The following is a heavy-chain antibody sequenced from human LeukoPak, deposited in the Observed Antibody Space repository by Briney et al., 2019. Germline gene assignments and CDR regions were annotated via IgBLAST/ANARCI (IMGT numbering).Heavy chain of an antibody. D-gene: IGHD3-22*01. CDR3: ARRPITMIVDDAFDI. Sequence: ASVKVSCKASGYTFTSYGISWVRQAPGQGLEWMGWISAYNGNTNYAQKLQGRVTMTTDTSTSTAYMELRSLRSDDTAVYYCARRPITMIVDDAFDIWGQGTMVTVSS. J-gene: IGHJ3*02. CDR2: ISAYNGNT. V-gene: IGHV1-18*01. CDR1: GYTFTSYG.